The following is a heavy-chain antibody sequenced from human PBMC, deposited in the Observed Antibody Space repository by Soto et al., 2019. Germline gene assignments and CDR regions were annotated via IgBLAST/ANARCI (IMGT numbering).Heavy chain of an antibody. CDR3: ARPGIVGATRWFDP. D-gene: IGHD1-26*01. Sequence: GGSLRLSCAASGFTFSSYAMSWVRQSPGKGMEWVSAISGSGGSTYYADSLRGRFTISRDNSKNTLYLQMNSLRAKNTAVYYCARPGIVGATRWFDPWGQGTLVTVSS. CDR1: GFTFSSYA. V-gene: IGHV3-23*01. J-gene: IGHJ5*02. CDR2: ISGSGGST.